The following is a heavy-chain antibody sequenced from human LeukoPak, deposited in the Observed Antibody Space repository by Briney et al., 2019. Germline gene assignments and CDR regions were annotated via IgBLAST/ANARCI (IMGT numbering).Heavy chain of an antibody. CDR1: GFTVSSNY. V-gene: IGHV3-53*01. CDR3: ARDRTTPEGYFDY. Sequence: GGSLRLSCAGSGFTVSSNYMSWVRQAPWKGLEWVSVIYSVGSTYYADSVKGRFTSSRDNSKNTLYLQMNSLRAEDTAVYYCARDRTTPEGYFDYWGQGTLVTVSS. CDR2: IYSVGST. J-gene: IGHJ4*02. D-gene: IGHD4-17*01.